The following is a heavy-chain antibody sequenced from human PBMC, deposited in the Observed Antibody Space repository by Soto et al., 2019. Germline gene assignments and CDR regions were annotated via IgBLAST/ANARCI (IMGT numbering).Heavy chain of an antibody. CDR3: ATREYSSSWYYYYYYGMDV. V-gene: IGHV4-34*01. D-gene: IGHD6-13*01. Sequence: PSETLSLTCAVYGGSFSCYYWIWIRQPPGKGLEWIGEINHSGSTNYNPSLKSRVTISVDTSKNQFSLKLSSVTAADTAVYYCATREYSSSWYYYYYYGMDVWGQGTTVTVSS. CDR1: GGSFSCYY. CDR2: INHSGST. J-gene: IGHJ6*02.